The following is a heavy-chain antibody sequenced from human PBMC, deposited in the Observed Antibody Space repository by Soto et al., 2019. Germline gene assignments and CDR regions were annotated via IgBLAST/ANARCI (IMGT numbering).Heavy chain of an antibody. CDR3: ARAHPSGCGGDCDYYYYYMDV. CDR2: ISSSSSYI. CDR1: GFTFSSYS. D-gene: IGHD2-21*01. Sequence: EVQLVESGGGLVKPGGSLRLSCAASGFTFSSYSMNWVRQAPGKGLEWVSSISSSSSYIYYADSVKGRFTISRDNAKNSLYLQMNSLRAEDTAVYYCARAHPSGCGGDCDYYYYYMDVWGKGNTVTVSS. J-gene: IGHJ6*03. V-gene: IGHV3-21*01.